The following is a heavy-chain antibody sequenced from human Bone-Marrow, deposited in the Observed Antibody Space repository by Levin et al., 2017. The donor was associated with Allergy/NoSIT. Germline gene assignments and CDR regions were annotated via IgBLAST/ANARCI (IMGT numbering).Heavy chain of an antibody. CDR2: IDYSSSTR. CDR3: ATAQCGGDCFFDY. V-gene: IGHV3-48*01. D-gene: IGHD2-21*02. J-gene: IGHJ4*02. Sequence: ETLSLTCAASGLIFSSRAMNWVRQVPGKGLEWISYIDYSSSTRFYADSVQGRCSISRDNAKKSLSLQIDRLTVDDTGVYYCATAQCGGDCFFDYWGRGILVTVSS. CDR1: GLIFSSRA.